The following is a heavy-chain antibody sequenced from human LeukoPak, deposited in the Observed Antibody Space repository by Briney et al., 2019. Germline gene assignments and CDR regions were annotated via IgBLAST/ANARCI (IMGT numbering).Heavy chain of an antibody. Sequence: GASVKVSCKASGYTFTSYGISWVRQAPGQGLEWMGWISAYNGNTNYAQKLQGRVTMTTDTSTSTAYMELRSLRSDDTAVYYCARGTYRGAPYYYYYMDVWGKGTTVTVSS. CDR1: GYTFTSYG. J-gene: IGHJ6*03. CDR2: ISAYNGNT. CDR3: ARGTYRGAPYYYYYMDV. V-gene: IGHV1-18*01. D-gene: IGHD3-10*01.